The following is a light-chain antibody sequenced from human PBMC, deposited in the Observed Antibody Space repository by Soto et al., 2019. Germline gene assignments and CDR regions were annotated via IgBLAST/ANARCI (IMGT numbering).Light chain of an antibody. J-gene: IGLJ2*01. Sequence: QSVLTQPPSVSGAPGQRVTISCTGSSSNIGAGSDVHWYQHLPGTAPKLLIYGNSNRPSGVPDRFAGSKSGTSASLAITGLQADDEADYYCQSYDNSLSGLGVFGGGTKVTVL. CDR1: SSNIGAGSD. V-gene: IGLV1-40*01. CDR3: QSYDNSLSGLGV. CDR2: GNS.